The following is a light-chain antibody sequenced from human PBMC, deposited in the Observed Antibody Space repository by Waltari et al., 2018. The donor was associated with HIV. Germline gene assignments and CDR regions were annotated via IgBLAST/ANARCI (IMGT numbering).Light chain of an antibody. CDR3: ASRDDSLNGPV. J-gene: IGLJ2*01. CDR2: SNH. Sequence: QSVLTQPPSASGTPGQRVTISCSGRSSTIGGNTVNWYQHLPGPPPKPLNYSNHQRPPGVPDRFSGSKSGTSASLAIRWLQSEDEADYYCASRDDSLNGPVFGRGTKLTVL. V-gene: IGLV1-44*01. CDR1: SSTIGGNT.